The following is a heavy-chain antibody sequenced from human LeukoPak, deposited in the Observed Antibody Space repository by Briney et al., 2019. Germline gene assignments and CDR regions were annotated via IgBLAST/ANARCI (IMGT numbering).Heavy chain of an antibody. CDR2: IWFDGKNE. D-gene: IGHD2-8*01. J-gene: IGHJ6*02. CDR3: ARDRHCANGVCHSPPGMDV. V-gene: IGHV3-33*01. Sequence: PGGSLRLSCAASVFIFSSDWMLWVRQAPCKGLEWVADIWFDGKNEHFADSVKGRFTISRDNSKNTMYLQINSLRAEDTAVYYCARDRHCANGVCHSPPGMDVWGQGTTVTVSS. CDR1: VFIFSSDW.